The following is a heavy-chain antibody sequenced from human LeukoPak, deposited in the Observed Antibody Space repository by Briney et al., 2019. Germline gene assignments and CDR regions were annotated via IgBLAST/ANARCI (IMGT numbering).Heavy chain of an antibody. CDR3: ARGGSRALVLDYYYYMDV. Sequence: GGSLRLSCAASGFTFSSYWMSWVRQAPGKGLEWVANIKQDGSEKYYVDSVKGRFTISRDNAKNSLYLQMNSLRAEDTAVYYCARGGSRALVLDYYYYMDVWGKGTTVTISS. CDR2: IKQDGSEK. V-gene: IGHV3-7*01. D-gene: IGHD1-26*01. J-gene: IGHJ6*03. CDR1: GFTFSSYW.